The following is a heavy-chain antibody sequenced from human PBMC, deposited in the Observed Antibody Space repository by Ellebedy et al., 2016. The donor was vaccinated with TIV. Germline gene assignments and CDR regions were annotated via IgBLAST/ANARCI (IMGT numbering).Heavy chain of an antibody. CDR1: GFTFNKAW. J-gene: IGHJ4*02. V-gene: IGHV3-7*03. CDR2: IKEDGSQT. Sequence: GESLKISCAASGFTFNKAWMNWVRQAPGKGLEWVANIKEDGSQTYYVGSVKGRFTISRDNAKNSLYLQMNSLRADDTAVYYCATDRGYFTFDYWGQGSLITVSS. D-gene: IGHD3-9*01. CDR3: ATDRGYFTFDY.